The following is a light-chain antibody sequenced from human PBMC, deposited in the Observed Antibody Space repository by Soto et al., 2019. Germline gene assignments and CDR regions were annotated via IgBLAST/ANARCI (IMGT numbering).Light chain of an antibody. Sequence: QSVLTQPPSASGTPGQRVTISCSGSSSNIGSNSVYWFQQLPGTVPKLLIYRNNQRPSGVPDRFSASKSGTSASLAISGLRSEHEADYYCAAWDDSLSGWVFGGGTKLTVL. J-gene: IGLJ3*02. V-gene: IGLV1-47*01. CDR1: SSNIGSNS. CDR2: RNN. CDR3: AAWDDSLSGWV.